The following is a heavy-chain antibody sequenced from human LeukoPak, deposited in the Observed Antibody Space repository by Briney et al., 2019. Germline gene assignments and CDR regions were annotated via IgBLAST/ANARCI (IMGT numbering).Heavy chain of an antibody. CDR1: GFTFSSYA. Sequence: PGGSLRLSCAASGFTFSSYAMSWVRQAPGKGLEWVSAISGSGGSTYYADSVKGRFTISRDNSKNTLYLQMNSLRAEDTAVYYCATLIAAAGTYYYYYMDVWGKGTTVTVSS. CDR3: ATLIAAAGTYYYYYMDV. V-gene: IGHV3-23*01. J-gene: IGHJ6*03. CDR2: ISGSGGST. D-gene: IGHD6-13*01.